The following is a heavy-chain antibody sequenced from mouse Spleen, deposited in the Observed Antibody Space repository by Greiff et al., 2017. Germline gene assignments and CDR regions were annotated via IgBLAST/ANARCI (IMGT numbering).Heavy chain of an antibody. CDR1: GFTFSNYW. CDR3: TRNWDGGFDY. Sequence: EVKVVESGGGLVQPGGSMKLSCVASGFTFSNYWMNWVRQSPEKGLEWVAEIRLKSNNYATHYAESVKGRFTISRDDSKSSVYLQMNNLRAEDTGIYYCTRNWDGGFDYWGQGTTLTVSS. V-gene: IGHV6-6*02. D-gene: IGHD4-1*01. J-gene: IGHJ2*01. CDR2: IRLKSNNYAT.